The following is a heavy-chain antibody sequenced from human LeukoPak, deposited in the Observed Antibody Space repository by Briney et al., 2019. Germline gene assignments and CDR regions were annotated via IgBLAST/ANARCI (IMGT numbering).Heavy chain of an antibody. CDR2: ISSSGSTI. J-gene: IGHJ5*02. CDR1: GFTFSDYY. V-gene: IGHV3-11*01. Sequence: MPGGSLRLSCAASGFTFSDYYMSWIRQAPGKGLEWVSYISSSGSTIYYADSVKGRFTISRDNAKNSLYLQMNSLRAEDTAVYYCAREISSTGYNWFDPWGQGTLVTVSS. D-gene: IGHD6-13*01. CDR3: AREISSTGYNWFDP.